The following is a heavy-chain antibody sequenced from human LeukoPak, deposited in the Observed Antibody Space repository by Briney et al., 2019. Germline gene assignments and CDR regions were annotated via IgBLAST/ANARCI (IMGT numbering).Heavy chain of an antibody. CDR2: ISNGGGGT. D-gene: IGHD3-22*01. CDR1: GFTVSSNF. Sequence: GGSLRLSCAASGFTVSSNFMSWVRQAPGKRLEWVSGISNGGGGTTYADFVKGRFTISRDNSKNTLFLQMNSLRADDTALYYCAKGSSGYFLDLWGQGTLVTVSS. CDR3: AKGSSGYFLDL. J-gene: IGHJ5*02. V-gene: IGHV3-23*01.